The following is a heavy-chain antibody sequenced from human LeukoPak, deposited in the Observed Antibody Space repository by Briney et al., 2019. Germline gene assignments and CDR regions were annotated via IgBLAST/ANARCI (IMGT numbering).Heavy chain of an antibody. CDR1: GYSISSGYY. V-gene: IGHV4-38-2*02. Sequence: SETLSLTCTVSGYSISSGYYWGWIRQPPGKGLEWIGSIYHSGSTYYNPSLKSRVTISVDTSKNQFSLKLSSVTAADTAVYYCARDTLSTTGHDAFDIWGQGTMVTVSS. CDR2: IYHSGST. D-gene: IGHD1-1*01. J-gene: IGHJ3*02. CDR3: ARDTLSTTGHDAFDI.